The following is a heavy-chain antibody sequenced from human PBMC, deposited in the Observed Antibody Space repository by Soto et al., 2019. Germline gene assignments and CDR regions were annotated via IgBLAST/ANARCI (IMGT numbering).Heavy chain of an antibody. J-gene: IGHJ4*02. CDR3: ASGSRYYYDSSGYYNY. V-gene: IGHV4-59*01. Sequence: QVQLQESGPGLVKPSETLSLTCTVSGGSISSYYWSWIRQPPGKGLEWIGYIYYSGSTNYNPSLKSGVTISVDTSKNPFSLKLSSVTAADPAVYYCASGSRYYYDSSGYYNYWGQGTLVTVSS. D-gene: IGHD3-22*01. CDR1: GGSISSYY. CDR2: IYYSGST.